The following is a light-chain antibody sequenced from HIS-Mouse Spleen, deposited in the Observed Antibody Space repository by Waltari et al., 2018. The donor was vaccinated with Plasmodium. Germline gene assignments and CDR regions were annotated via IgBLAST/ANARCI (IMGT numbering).Light chain of an antibody. CDR2: KDS. CDR1: ALPPQY. Sequence: SYELTQPPSVSVSPGQTATNTRSGAALPPQYAYWYQQKPGQAPVLVIYKDSERPSGIPERFSGSSSGTTVTLTISGVQAEDEADYYCQSADSSGTYWVFGGGTKLTVL. CDR3: QSADSSGTYWV. J-gene: IGLJ3*02. V-gene: IGLV3-25*03.